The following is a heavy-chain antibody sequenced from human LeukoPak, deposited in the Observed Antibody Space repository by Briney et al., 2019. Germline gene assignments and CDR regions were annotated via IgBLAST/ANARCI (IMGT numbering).Heavy chain of an antibody. D-gene: IGHD5-24*01. V-gene: IGHV3-7*01. CDR1: GFTFSAYW. CDR3: ARGRWSDY. Sequence: GGSLRLSCAASGFTFSAYWMTWVRQAPGKGLEWVANIKEDGTEKNYVDSVKGRFTISRDNVKKSLYLEMNSLRVEDTAVYYCARGRWSDYWGQGTQVTVSS. CDR2: IKEDGTEK. J-gene: IGHJ4*02.